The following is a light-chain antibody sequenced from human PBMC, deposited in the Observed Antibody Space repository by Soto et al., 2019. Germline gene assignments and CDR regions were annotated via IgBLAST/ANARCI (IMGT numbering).Light chain of an antibody. J-gene: IGKJ1*01. CDR2: DAS. CDR1: QSISSW. V-gene: IGKV1-5*01. CDR3: QQYNSYST. Sequence: DIQMSQSPSTLSASVADRFTITCRASQSISSWLAWYQQKPGKAPKLLIYDASSLESGVPSRFSGSGSGTEFTLTISSLQPEDFASYYCQQYNSYSTFGQGTKGDI.